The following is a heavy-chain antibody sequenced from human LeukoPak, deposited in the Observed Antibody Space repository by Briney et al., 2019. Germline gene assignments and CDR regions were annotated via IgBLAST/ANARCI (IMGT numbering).Heavy chain of an antibody. J-gene: IGHJ4*02. D-gene: IGHD3-22*01. CDR3: AKDPHDITMTVVATFDY. Sequence: GGSLRLSCAGSGFTFSSYAMSWVRQAPGKGLEWVSAISGSGGSTYYADSVKGRFTISRDNSKNTLYLQMNSLRAEDTAVYYCAKDPHDITMTVVATFDYWGQGTLVTVSS. V-gene: IGHV3-23*01. CDR2: ISGSGGST. CDR1: GFTFSSYA.